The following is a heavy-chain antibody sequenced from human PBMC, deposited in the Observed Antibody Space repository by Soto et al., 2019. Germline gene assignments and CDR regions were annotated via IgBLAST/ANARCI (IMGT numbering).Heavy chain of an antibody. CDR2: ISGSGGST. J-gene: IGHJ6*03. D-gene: IGHD3-3*01. Sequence: GGSLRLSCAASGFTFSSYAMSWVRQAPGKGLEWVSAISGSGGSTYYADSVKGRFTISRDNSKNTLYLQMNSLRAEDTAVYYCANYGFLEWLLPPRGYYYMDVWGKGTTVTVSS. CDR1: GFTFSSYA. CDR3: ANYGFLEWLLPPRGYYYMDV. V-gene: IGHV3-23*01.